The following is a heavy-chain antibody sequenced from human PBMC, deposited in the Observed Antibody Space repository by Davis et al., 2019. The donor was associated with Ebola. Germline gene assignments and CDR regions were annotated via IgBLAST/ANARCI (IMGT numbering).Heavy chain of an antibody. J-gene: IGHJ5*02. CDR2: INSDGSST. CDR3: ARVEGYYDFWSGYYTGWFDP. CDR1: GFTFSSYW. Sequence: HTGGSLRLSCAASGFTFSSYWMHWVRQAPGKGLVWVSRINSDGSSTSYADSVKGRFTISRDNAKNTLYLQMNSLRAEDTAVYYCARVEGYYDFWSGYYTGWFDPWGQGTLVTVSS. D-gene: IGHD3-3*01. V-gene: IGHV3-74*01.